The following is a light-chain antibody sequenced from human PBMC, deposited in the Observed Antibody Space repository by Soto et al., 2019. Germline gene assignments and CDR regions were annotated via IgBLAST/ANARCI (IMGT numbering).Light chain of an antibody. CDR3: SSYTSSSLEA. V-gene: IGLV2-14*01. CDR2: DVS. Sequence: QSALTQPASMSGSPGQSITISCTGTSSDVGGYNYVSWYQQHPGKAPKLMIYDVSNRPSGVSNRFSGSKSGNTASLTISGLQAEDEADYYCSSYTSSSLEAFGTGTKVTVL. J-gene: IGLJ1*01. CDR1: SSDVGGYNY.